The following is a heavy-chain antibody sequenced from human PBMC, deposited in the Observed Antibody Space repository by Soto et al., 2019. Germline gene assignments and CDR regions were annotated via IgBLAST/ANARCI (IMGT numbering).Heavy chain of an antibody. Sequence: SETLSLTCAVSGGSISSSNWWSWVRQPPGKGLEWIGEIYHSGGTNYNPSLKSRVTISVDKSKNQFSLNLSSVTAADTPMYYCATVERTISTPFAYGMDVWGQWTTVTVSS. J-gene: IGHJ6*02. D-gene: IGHD2-2*01. V-gene: IGHV4-4*02. CDR3: ATVERTISTPFAYGMDV. CDR1: GGSISSSNW. CDR2: IYHSGGT.